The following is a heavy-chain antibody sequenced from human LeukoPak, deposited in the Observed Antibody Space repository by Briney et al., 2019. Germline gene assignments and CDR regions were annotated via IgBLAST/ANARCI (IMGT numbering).Heavy chain of an antibody. J-gene: IGHJ3*02. CDR2: INPSGGST. D-gene: IGHD1-7*01. CDR1: GYTFTSYY. CDR3: ARVTGTTMIPDDAFDI. Sequence: GASVKVSCKASGYTFTSYYMHWVRQAPGQGLEWMGIINPSGGSTSYAQKFQGRVTTTRDTSTSTVYMELSSLRSEDTAVYYCARVTGTTMIPDDAFDIWGQGTMVTVSS. V-gene: IGHV1-46*01.